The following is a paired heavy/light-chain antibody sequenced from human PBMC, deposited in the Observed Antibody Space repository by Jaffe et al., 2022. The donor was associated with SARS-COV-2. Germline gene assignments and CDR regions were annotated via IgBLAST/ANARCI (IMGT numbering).Light chain of an antibody. CDR1: SSDVGGYNY. J-gene: IGLJ2*01. Sequence: QSALTQPPSASGSPGQSVTISCTGTSSDVGGYNYVSWYQQHPGKAPKLMIYEVSKRPSGVPDRFSGSKSGNTASLTVSGLQAEDEADYYCSSYAGSNIVLLGGGTKLTVL. V-gene: IGLV2-8*01. CDR3: SSYAGSNIVL. CDR2: EVS.
Heavy chain of an antibody. D-gene: IGHD5-12*01. J-gene: IGHJ6*02. CDR3: WRGVVATPFYYYYYYGMDV. CDR2: IKQDGSEK. Sequence: EVQLVESGGGLVQPGGSLRLSCAASGFTFSNYWMNWVRQAPGKGLEWVANIKQDGSEKYYVDSVKGRFTISRDNAKNSLYLQMNSLRAEDTAVYYCWRGVVATPFYYYYYYGMDVWGQGTTVTVSS. CDR1: GFTFSNYW. V-gene: IGHV3-7*03.